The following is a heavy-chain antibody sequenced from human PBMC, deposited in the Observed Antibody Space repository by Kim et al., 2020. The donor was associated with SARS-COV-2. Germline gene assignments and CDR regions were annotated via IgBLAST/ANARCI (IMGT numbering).Heavy chain of an antibody. J-gene: IGHJ6*02. Sequence: GSTNYTPSLKSRVTISVDTSKNQFPLKLSSVTAADTAVYYCATGEWGMDVWGQGTTVTVSS. CDR3: ATGEWGMDV. CDR2: GST. V-gene: IGHV4-59*01. D-gene: IGHD3-10*01.